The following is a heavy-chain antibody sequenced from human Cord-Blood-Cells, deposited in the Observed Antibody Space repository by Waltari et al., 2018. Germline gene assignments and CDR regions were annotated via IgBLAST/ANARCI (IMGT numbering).Heavy chain of an antibody. V-gene: IGHV3-11*01. J-gene: IGHJ3*02. D-gene: IGHD3-16*01. CDR1: VFTSGDSY. CDR2: ISSSGSTI. CDR3: ASGGDLRDAFDI. Sequence: QVQLVESGGGLGKPGGSLRLSSATSVFTSGDSYMSWIRQAPGKGLEWVSYISSSGSTIYYADSVKGRFTISRDNAKNSLYLQMNSLRAEDTAVYYCASGGDLRDAFDIWGQGTMVTVSS.